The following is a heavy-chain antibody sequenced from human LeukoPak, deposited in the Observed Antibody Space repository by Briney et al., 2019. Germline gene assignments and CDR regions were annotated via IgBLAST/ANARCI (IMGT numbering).Heavy chain of an antibody. Sequence: ASVKVSCKASGYTFTSYFIHWVRQAPGQGLEWMGIINPSGGSTNYAQKFQGRVTMTRDTSTSTVYMELSSLRSEDTAVYYCATAKFGGNSYFDYWGQGTLVTASS. CDR1: GYTFTSYF. CDR3: ATAKFGGNSYFDY. D-gene: IGHD4-23*01. J-gene: IGHJ4*02. V-gene: IGHV1-46*01. CDR2: INPSGGST.